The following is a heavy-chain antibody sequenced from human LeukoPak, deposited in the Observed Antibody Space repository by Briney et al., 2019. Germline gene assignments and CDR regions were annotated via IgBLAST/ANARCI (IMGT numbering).Heavy chain of an antibody. V-gene: IGHV3-20*04. Sequence: GGSLRLSCAASGFTFDDYGLSWVRQAPGKGLEWVSTINWNGGSTGYADSVKGRFTISRDDAKNSLYMQMNSLRAEDTAVYYCAREKASTTGATDYDYWGQGTLVTVSS. CDR2: INWNGGST. J-gene: IGHJ4*02. D-gene: IGHD1-1*01. CDR1: GFTFDDYG. CDR3: AREKASTTGATDYDY.